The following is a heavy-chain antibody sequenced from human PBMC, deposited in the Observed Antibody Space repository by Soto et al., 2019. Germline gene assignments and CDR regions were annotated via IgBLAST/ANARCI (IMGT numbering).Heavy chain of an antibody. V-gene: IGHV1-3*01. Sequence: QVQLVQSGAEVKKPGASVKVSCKASGYTFTSYAMHWVRQAPGQRLEWMGWINVGNGNTKYSQKFQGRVTITRDTSASTAYMELSSLRSEDTAVYYCARVVVVTADYYYYGMDVWGQGTTVTVSS. CDR1: GYTFTSYA. CDR2: INVGNGNT. D-gene: IGHD2-21*02. J-gene: IGHJ6*02. CDR3: ARVVVVTADYYYYGMDV.